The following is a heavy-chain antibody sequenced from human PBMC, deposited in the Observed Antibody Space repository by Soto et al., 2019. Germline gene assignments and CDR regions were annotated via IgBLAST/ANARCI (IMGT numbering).Heavy chain of an antibody. J-gene: IGHJ4*02. D-gene: IGHD2-15*01. V-gene: IGHV4-61*01. Sequence: PSETLSLTCTVSGGSVSSNNYYWSWMRQPPAKGLEWIGYISYSGSTNYNPSLKSRVTISVDTSKNQISLKLTSVTAADTAVYYCARDSCSGGSCYSDYWGQGTLVTVSS. CDR1: GGSVSSNNYY. CDR2: ISYSGST. CDR3: ARDSCSGGSCYSDY.